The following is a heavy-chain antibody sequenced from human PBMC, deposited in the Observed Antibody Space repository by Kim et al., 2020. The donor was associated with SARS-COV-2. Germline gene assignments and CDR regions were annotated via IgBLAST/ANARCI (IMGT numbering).Heavy chain of an antibody. V-gene: IGHV3-30*07. D-gene: IGHD1-26*01. Sequence: AGSVNGRFPISRDNSKKPLYLQMNSLGAEDSAVYYCARDGGVGATTGLDYWGQGTLVTVSS. CDR3: ARDGGVGATTGLDY. J-gene: IGHJ4*02.